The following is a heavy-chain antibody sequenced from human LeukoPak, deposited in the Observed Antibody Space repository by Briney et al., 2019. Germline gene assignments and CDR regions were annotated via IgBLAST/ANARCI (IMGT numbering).Heavy chain of an antibody. CDR2: ITPNNGNI. J-gene: IGHJ4*02. Sequence: ASVKVSCKASGYTFTTYGITWVRQAPGQGLEWMGWITPNNGNINYAQKFQGRFTMTTDTSTTTAYMELRSLRSDDTAVYYCARDPSIFGVVIFDYWGQGTLVTVSS. V-gene: IGHV1-18*01. CDR3: ARDPSIFGVVIFDY. D-gene: IGHD3-3*01. CDR1: GYTFTTYG.